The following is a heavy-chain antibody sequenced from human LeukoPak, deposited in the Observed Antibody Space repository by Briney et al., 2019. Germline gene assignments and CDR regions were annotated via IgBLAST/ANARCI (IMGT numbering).Heavy chain of an antibody. D-gene: IGHD3-22*01. CDR3: ARDFPTVGDSSGLFDY. CDR2: IYYSGST. Sequence: PSETLSLTCTVSGGSISSYCWSWIRQPPGKGLEWIGYIYYSGSTNYNPSLKSRVTMSVDTSKNQFSLKLSSVTAADTAVYYCARDFPTVGDSSGLFDYWGQGTLVTVSS. J-gene: IGHJ4*02. V-gene: IGHV4-59*12. CDR1: GGSISSYC.